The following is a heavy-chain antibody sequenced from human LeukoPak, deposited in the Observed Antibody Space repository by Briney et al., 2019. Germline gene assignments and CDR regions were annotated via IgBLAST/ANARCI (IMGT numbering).Heavy chain of an antibody. CDR3: ARPHLSGSYPGLYFDY. CDR1: GGPISSGGYY. D-gene: IGHD1-26*01. CDR2: IYYSGST. Sequence: PSETLSLTCTVSGGPISSGGYYWTWIRQHPGKGLEWIGYIYYSGSTFYNPSLKSRVTISVDTSKNQFSLKLSSVTAADTAVYYCARPHLSGSYPGLYFDYWGQGTLVTVSS. J-gene: IGHJ4*02. V-gene: IGHV4-31*03.